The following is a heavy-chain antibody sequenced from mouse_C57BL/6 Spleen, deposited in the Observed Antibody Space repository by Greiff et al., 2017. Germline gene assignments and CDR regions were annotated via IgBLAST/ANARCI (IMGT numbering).Heavy chain of an antibody. CDR3: ARPGSLYAMDY. CDR1: GFTFSDYG. Sequence: EVQLVESGGGLVKPGGSLKLSCAASGFTFSDYGMHWVRQAPEKGLEWVAYISIGSSTIYYADTVKGRFTISRDNAKNTLFLQMTSLRSEDSAMYYCARPGSLYAMDYWGQGTSVTVSS. V-gene: IGHV5-17*01. CDR2: ISIGSSTI. J-gene: IGHJ4*01.